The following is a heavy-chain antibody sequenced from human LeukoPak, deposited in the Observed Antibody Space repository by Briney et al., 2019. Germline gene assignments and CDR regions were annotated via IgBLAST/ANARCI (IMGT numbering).Heavy chain of an antibody. J-gene: IGHJ6*02. V-gene: IGHV3-48*02. CDR3: ARDITMVRGIIGYYYGMDV. Sequence: RSGGSLRLSCAASGFTVSSNSMNWVRQAPGKGLEWVSYISGSGSVIYYADSVKGRFTVSRDNAKNSLYLQMNSLRDEDTAVYYCARDITMVRGIIGYYYGMDVWGQGTTVTVSS. CDR2: ISGSGSVI. D-gene: IGHD3-10*01. CDR1: GFTVSSNS.